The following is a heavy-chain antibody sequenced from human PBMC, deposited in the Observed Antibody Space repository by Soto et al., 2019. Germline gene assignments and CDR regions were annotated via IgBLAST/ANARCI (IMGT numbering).Heavy chain of an antibody. V-gene: IGHV1-58*01. CDR1: EFTFTSST. D-gene: IGHD3-3*02. CDR3: AAADEGWKLASDV. J-gene: IGHJ6*02. Sequence: ASVKVSCKASEFTFTSSTVQWVRQARGQRLEWIGWIVVGSGNTNYAQKFQERVTITRDMSTSTAYMELSSLRSEDTAVYYCAAADEGWKLASDVWGQGTTVTVSS. CDR2: IVVGSGNT.